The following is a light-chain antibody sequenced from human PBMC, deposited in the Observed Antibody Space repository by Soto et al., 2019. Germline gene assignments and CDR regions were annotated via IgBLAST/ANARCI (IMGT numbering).Light chain of an antibody. J-gene: IGKJ4*01. CDR2: KVS. V-gene: IGKV2-30*02. Sequence: DVVMTQSPLSLPVTLGQPASISCRSSQSLVHSDGNTYLNWFQQRPGQSPRRLIYKVSNRDSGVPDRFSGSGSGTDFTLKISRVEADDVGVYYCMQGTHWPLTFGGGTKVEIK. CDR1: QSLVHSDGNTY. CDR3: MQGTHWPLT.